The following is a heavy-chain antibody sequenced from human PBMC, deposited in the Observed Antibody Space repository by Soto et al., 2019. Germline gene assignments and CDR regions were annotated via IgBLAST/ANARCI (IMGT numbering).Heavy chain of an antibody. Sequence: QITLKESGPTLVKPTQTLTLTCTFSGFSFSTTAVGVGWIRQPPGKALEWLALIYWDADEPYSPSLKSRLTITKDTSKNQVVLTMTNMDPVDTATYYCARCTVTKWGSYFDYWGQGTLVTVSS. CDR2: IYWDADE. CDR1: GFSFSTTAVG. J-gene: IGHJ4*02. D-gene: IGHD4-17*01. V-gene: IGHV2-5*02. CDR3: ARCTVTKWGSYFDY.